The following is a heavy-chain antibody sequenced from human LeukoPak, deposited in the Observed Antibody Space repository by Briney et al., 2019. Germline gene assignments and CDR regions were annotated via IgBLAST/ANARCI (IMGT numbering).Heavy chain of an antibody. CDR3: VRADAHSYGLFDS. CDR2: ISGSGGSA. CDR1: GFTFSSYA. D-gene: IGHD5-18*01. J-gene: IGHJ4*02. Sequence: GGSLRLSCAASGFTFSSYAMSWVRQAPGKGLEWVSGISGSGGSAYYADSVKGRFTISRDNAKNTLYLQMDSLRPEDTAVYHCVRADAHSYGLFDSWGRGTLVIVSS. V-gene: IGHV3-23*01.